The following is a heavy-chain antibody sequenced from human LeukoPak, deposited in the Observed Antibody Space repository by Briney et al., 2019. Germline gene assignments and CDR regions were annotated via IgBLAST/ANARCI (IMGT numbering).Heavy chain of an antibody. CDR1: GGSFSGYY. D-gene: IGHD5-18*01. V-gene: IGHV4-34*01. CDR3: ARFPRIQLWSSYGMDV. CDR2: INHSGST. J-gene: IGHJ6*02. Sequence: SETLSLTCAVYGGSFSGYYWSWIRQPPGKGLEWTGEINHSGSTNYNPSLKSRVTISVDTSKNQFSLKLSSVTAADTAVYYRARFPRIQLWSSYGMDVWGQGTTVTVSS.